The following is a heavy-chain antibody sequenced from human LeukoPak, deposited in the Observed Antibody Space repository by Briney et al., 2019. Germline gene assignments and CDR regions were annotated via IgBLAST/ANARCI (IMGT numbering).Heavy chain of an antibody. CDR1: GGSISSYY. CDR3: ARDLPYCGGDCYSGYDAFDI. CDR2: IYYSGST. Sequence: SETLSLTCTVSGGSISSYYWSWIRQPPGKGLEWFGYIYYSGSTNYNPSLKSRVTISVDTSKNQFSLKLSSVTAADTAVYYCARDLPYCGGDCYSGYDAFDIWGQGTMVTASS. V-gene: IGHV4-59*01. D-gene: IGHD2-21*01. J-gene: IGHJ3*02.